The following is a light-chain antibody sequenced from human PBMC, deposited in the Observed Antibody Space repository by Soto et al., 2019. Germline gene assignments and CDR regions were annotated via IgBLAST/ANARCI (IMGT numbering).Light chain of an antibody. J-gene: IGKJ3*01. CDR1: QSISTY. CDR2: AAS. Sequence: DIQMTQSPSSLSASVGDRVTITCRATQSISTYLNWYQQKPGKAPKVLIYAASILQSGVPSRFSGSGSGTDFTLPITSLHPEDFEIYYCQQGASTPITFGPGTKVNIK. CDR3: QQGASTPIT. V-gene: IGKV1-39*01.